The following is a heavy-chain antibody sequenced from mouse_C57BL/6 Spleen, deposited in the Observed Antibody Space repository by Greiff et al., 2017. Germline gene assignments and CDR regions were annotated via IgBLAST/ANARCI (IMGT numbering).Heavy chain of an antibody. Sequence: QVQLQQPGAELVRPGSSVKLSCKASGYTFTSYWMHWVKQRPIQGLEWIGNIDPSDSETHYNQKFKDKATLTVDKSSSTAYMQLSSLTSEDSAVYCCARKDRDYAMDYWGQGTSVTVSS. V-gene: IGHV1-52*01. CDR3: ARKDRDYAMDY. CDR2: IDPSDSET. J-gene: IGHJ4*01. CDR1: GYTFTSYW.